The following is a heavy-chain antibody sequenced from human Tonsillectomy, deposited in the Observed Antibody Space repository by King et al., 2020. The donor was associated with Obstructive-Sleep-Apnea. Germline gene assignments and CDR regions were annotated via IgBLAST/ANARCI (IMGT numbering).Heavy chain of an antibody. CDR1: GFTVSSNY. J-gene: IGHJ6*02. CDR2: IYSGGST. CDR3: ARDKGDSSSWYNYYYGMDV. Sequence: VQLVESGGGLVKPGGSLRLSCAASGFTVSSNYMSWVRQAPGKGLEWVSVIYSGGSTYYADSVKGRFTISRDNSKNTLYLQMNSLRAEDTAVYYCARDKGDSSSWYNYYYGMDVWGQGTTVTVSS. D-gene: IGHD6-13*01. V-gene: IGHV3-66*01.